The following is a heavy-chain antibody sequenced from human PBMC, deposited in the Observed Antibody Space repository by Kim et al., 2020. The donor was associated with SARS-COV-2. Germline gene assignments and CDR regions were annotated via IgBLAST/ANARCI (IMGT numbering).Heavy chain of an antibody. CDR2: INHSGST. J-gene: IGHJ4*02. Sequence: SETLSLTCAVYGGSFSGYYWSWIRQPPGKGLEWIGEINHSGSTNYNPSLKSRVTISVDTSKNQFSLKLSSVTAADTAVYYCARGRRYFDYWGQGTLVTVSS. CDR1: GGSFSGYY. CDR3: ARGRRYFDY. V-gene: IGHV4-34*01.